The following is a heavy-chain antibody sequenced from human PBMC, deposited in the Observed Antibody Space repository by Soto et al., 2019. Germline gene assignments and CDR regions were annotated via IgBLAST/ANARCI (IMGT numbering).Heavy chain of an antibody. V-gene: IGHV4-34*01. J-gene: IGHJ5*02. CDR3: ARGGYCSGGSCYFLSANNWFDP. CDR2: INHSGST. D-gene: IGHD2-15*01. CDR1: GGSFSGYY. Sequence: SETLSLTCAVYGGSFSGYYWSWIRQPPGKGLEWIGEINHSGSTNYNPSLKSRVTISVDTSKNQFSLKLGSVTAADTAVYYCARGGYCSGGSCYFLSANNWFDPWGQGTLVTVSS.